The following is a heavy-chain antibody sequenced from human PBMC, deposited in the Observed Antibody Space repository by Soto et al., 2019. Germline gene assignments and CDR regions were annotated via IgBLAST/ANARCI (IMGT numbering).Heavy chain of an antibody. J-gene: IGHJ6*02. CDR2: INPNSGGT. D-gene: IGHD6-13*01. V-gene: IGHV1-2*04. CDR3: AREMGIAAAGTDYYYGMDV. Sequence: VKVSCKASGYTFTGYYMHWVRQAPGQGLEWMGWINPNSGGTNYAQKFQGWVTMTRDTSISTAYMELSRLRSDDTAVYYCAREMGIAAAGTDYYYGMDVWGQGTPVTVSS. CDR1: GYTFTGYY.